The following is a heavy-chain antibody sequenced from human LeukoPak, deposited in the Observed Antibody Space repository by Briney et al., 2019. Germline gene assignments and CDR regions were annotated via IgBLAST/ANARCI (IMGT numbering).Heavy chain of an antibody. CDR1: GYTFTSYD. Sequence: GASVKVSCKASGYTFTSYDTNWVRQATGQGLEWMGWMNPNSGNTGYAQKFRGRVTMTRNTSISTAYMELSNLRSEDTAVYYCARGPYGSGRYPMDVWGKGTTVTVSS. CDR2: MNPNSGNT. V-gene: IGHV1-8*01. D-gene: IGHD3-10*01. CDR3: ARGPYGSGRYPMDV. J-gene: IGHJ6*03.